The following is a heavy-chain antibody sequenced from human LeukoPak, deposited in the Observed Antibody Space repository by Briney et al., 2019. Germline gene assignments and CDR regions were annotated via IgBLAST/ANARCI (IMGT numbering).Heavy chain of an antibody. D-gene: IGHD5-12*01. CDR2: FYYTGST. CDR3: ARHSRSGYGDYESAFDI. Sequence: PSETLSLTCIVSGGSISSSGYYWDWIRQPPGKGLEWIGNFYYTGSTYYNPSLKSRIIISVDTSKNQFSLKLRSVTAADTAVYYCARHSRSGYGDYESAFDIWGQGTMVTVSS. CDR1: GGSISSSGYY. J-gene: IGHJ3*02. V-gene: IGHV4-39*01.